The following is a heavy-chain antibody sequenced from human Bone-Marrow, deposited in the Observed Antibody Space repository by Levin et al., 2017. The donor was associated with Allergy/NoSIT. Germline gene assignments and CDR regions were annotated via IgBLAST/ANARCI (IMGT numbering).Heavy chain of an antibody. CDR1: GFGFVNYG. D-gene: IGHD2-21*02. CDR3: AREPPEVYCGCDCPLSFDP. CDR2: IWYDGSQQ. V-gene: IGHV3-33*01. J-gene: IGHJ5*02. Sequence: GESLKISCAASGFGFVNYGMHWVRQAPGKGLEWVAVIWYDGSQQYYADSVKGRFTISRDNFKRTVDLQMNSLRGDDTAVYLCAREPPEVYCGCDCPLSFDPWGQGTLVTVAS.